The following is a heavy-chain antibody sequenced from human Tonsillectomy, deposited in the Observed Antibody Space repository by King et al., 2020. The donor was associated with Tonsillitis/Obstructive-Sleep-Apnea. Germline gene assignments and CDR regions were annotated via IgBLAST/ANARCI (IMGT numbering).Heavy chain of an antibody. D-gene: IGHD5-12*01. CDR3: ARVGRSGYHFDY. J-gene: IGHJ4*02. CDR1: GGSFSGHF. V-gene: IGHV4-34*12. CDR2: IIHTGST. Sequence: QVQLQQWGAGLLKPSETLSLSCAVYGGSFSGHFWGWIRQPPGKGLEWIGEIIHTGSTNYNPSLKSRVTISVDTSKSQFSLKLNSVTAADTAVYYCARVGRSGYHFDYWGQGTLVIVSS.